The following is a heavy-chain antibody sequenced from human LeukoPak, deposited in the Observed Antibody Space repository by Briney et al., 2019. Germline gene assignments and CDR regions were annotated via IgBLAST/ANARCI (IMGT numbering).Heavy chain of an antibody. CDR3: AKDWLRAKRQYYFDY. Sequence: GGSLRLSCGASGFTFGSYGMHWVRQAPGKGLEWVAFIRYDGSNKYYADSVKGRFTISRDNSKNTLYLQMNSLRAEDTAVYYCAKDWLRAKRQYYFDYWGQGTLVTVSS. CDR2: IRYDGSNK. V-gene: IGHV3-30*02. J-gene: IGHJ4*02. CDR1: GFTFGSYG. D-gene: IGHD5-12*01.